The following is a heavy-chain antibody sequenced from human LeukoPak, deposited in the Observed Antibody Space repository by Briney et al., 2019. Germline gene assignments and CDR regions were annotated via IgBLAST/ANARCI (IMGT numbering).Heavy chain of an antibody. CDR2: IWYVGSNK. V-gene: IGHV3-33*01. D-gene: IGHD4-17*01. Sequence: PGRSLRLSCAASGFTFSSYGMHWVRQAPGKGLEWVAVIWYVGSNKYYADSVKGRFTISRDNSKNTLYLQMNSLRAEDTAVYYCARKFWANDYGDYGSLYWGQRTLVTVSS. J-gene: IGHJ4*02. CDR1: GFTFSSYG. CDR3: ARKFWANDYGDYGSLY.